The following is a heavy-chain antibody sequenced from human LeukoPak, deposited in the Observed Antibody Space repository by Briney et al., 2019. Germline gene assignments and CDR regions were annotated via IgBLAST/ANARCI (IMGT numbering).Heavy chain of an antibody. CDR2: ISSSGNYI. V-gene: IGHV3-21*01. Sequence: GGSLRLSCAASGLTFSSYRMNWVRQAPGKGLELVSSISSSGNYIYYADSVKGRFTISRDNAKNSLYLQMNSLRAEDTAVYYCARSGGGMDDYWGQGTLVTVSS. CDR3: ARSGGGMDDY. CDR1: GLTFSSYR. J-gene: IGHJ4*02. D-gene: IGHD3-16*01.